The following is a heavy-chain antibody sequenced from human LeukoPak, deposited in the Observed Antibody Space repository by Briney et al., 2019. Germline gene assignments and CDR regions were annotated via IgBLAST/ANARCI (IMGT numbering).Heavy chain of an antibody. CDR3: ARAVAGDDAFDI. CDR2: INHSGST. J-gene: IGHJ3*02. V-gene: IGHV4-34*01. D-gene: IGHD6-19*01. CDR1: GGSFSGYY. Sequence: SETLSLTCAVYGGSFSGYYWSWIRQPPGKGLEWIGEINHSGSTNYNPSLKSRVTISVDTSKNQFSLKLSSVTAADTAVYYCARAVAGDDAFDIWGQGTMVTVSS.